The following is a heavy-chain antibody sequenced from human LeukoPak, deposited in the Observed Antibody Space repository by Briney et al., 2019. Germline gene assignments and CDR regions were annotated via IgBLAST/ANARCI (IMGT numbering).Heavy chain of an antibody. CDR2: INHSGST. V-gene: IGHV4-34*01. Sequence: SETLSLTCAVYGGSFSGYYWSWIRQPPGKGLEWIGEINHSGSTNHNPSLKSRVTISVDTSKNQFSLKLSSVTAADTAVYYCARQNYGGNFDYWGQGTLVTVSS. CDR3: ARQNYGGNFDY. J-gene: IGHJ4*02. D-gene: IGHD4-23*01. CDR1: GGSFSGYY.